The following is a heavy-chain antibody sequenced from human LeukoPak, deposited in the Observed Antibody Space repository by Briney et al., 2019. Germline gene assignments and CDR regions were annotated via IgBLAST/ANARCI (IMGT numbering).Heavy chain of an antibody. D-gene: IGHD3-22*01. CDR2: MNPNNGNT. CDR1: GYSFTSYD. CDR3: AKHLRYYSDSSGWGLVAFDI. J-gene: IGHJ3*02. V-gene: IGHV1-8*01. Sequence: ASVKVSCKASGYSFTSYDINWVRQATGQGLEWIGWMNPNNGNTGYAQKFQGRVTMTRDTSISTAYMELSSLRSEDTAVYYCAKHLRYYSDSSGWGLVAFDIWGQGTMVTVSS.